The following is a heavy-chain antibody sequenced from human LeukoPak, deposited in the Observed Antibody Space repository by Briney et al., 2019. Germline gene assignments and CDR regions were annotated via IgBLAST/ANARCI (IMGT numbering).Heavy chain of an antibody. D-gene: IGHD2-2*01. V-gene: IGHV3-23*01. Sequence: GGSLRLSCAASGFTFSSYAMSWVRQAPGKGLEWVSAISGSGGSTYYADFVKGRFTISRDNSKNTLYLQMNSLRAEDTAVYYCAGWSVVVPARPEAFDIWGQGTMVTVSS. CDR3: AGWSVVVPARPEAFDI. CDR2: ISGSGGST. J-gene: IGHJ3*02. CDR1: GFTFSSYA.